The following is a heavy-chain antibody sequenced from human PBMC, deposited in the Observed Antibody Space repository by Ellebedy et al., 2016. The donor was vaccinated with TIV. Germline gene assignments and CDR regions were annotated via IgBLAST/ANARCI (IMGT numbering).Heavy chain of an antibody. V-gene: IGHV1-8*01. CDR2: MNPKSGHT. J-gene: IGHJ5*02. Sequence: ASVKVSCXTSGYTFTNYDISWVRQATGQGLEWMGWMNPKSGHTGYAQKFLGRLTLTRNTSVNTAYMELSSLKFEDTAVYYCARRRCCGSTTCKVKTIFGMMTPSPIDTWGRGTLVTVSS. CDR1: GYTFTNYD. CDR3: ARRRCCGSTTCKVKTIFGMMTPSPIDT. D-gene: IGHD2-2*01.